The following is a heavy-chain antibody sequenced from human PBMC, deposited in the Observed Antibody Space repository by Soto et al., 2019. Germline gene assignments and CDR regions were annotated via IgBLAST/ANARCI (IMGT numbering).Heavy chain of an antibody. CDR2: TYYRSKWSS. V-gene: IGHV6-1*01. J-gene: IGHJ4*02. CDR3: ERGDNDYDY. CDR1: GDSFSSNSAA. Sequence: SQTLSLTCAISGDSFSSNSAAWNWIRQSPSRGLEWLGRTYYRSKWSSVYAASVKSRISINSDTSKNQFSLQLNSVTPDDTAVYYCERGDNDYDYWGLGTLVTVSS.